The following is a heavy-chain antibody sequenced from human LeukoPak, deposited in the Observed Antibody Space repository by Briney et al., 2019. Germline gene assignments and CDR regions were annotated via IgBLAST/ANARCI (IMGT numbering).Heavy chain of an antibody. CDR2: INPNSGGT. D-gene: IGHD2-2*01. J-gene: IGHJ3*02. Sequence: ASVKVSCKASGYTFTGYYMHWVRQAPGQGLEWMGWINPNSGGTNYAQKFQGRVTMTRDTSISTAYLQWSSLKASDAAMYYCARGGRYQLLDAFDIWGQGTMVTVSS. CDR1: GYTFTGYY. V-gene: IGHV1-2*02. CDR3: ARGGRYQLLDAFDI.